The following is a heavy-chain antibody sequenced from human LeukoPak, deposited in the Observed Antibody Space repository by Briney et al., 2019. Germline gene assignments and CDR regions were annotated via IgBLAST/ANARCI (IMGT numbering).Heavy chain of an antibody. CDR3: AKDQRIGYYGYSGMDV. V-gene: IGHV3-30*18. D-gene: IGHD3-10*01. CDR1: GFTFSSYG. CDR2: ISYDGSNK. J-gene: IGHJ6*02. Sequence: GGSLRLSCAASGFTFSSYGMHWVRQAPGKGLEWVAVISYDGSNKYYADSVKGRFTISRDNSKNTLYLQMNSLRAEDTAVYYCAKDQRIGYYGYSGMDVWGQGTTVTVSS.